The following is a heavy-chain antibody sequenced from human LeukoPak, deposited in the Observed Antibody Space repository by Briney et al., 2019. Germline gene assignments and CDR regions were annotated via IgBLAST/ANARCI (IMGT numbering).Heavy chain of an antibody. D-gene: IGHD2-8*01. Sequence: ASVKVSCKASGNTFTDHYMHWVRQAPGQGLEWMGEINPHSGDANYAQKFQGRVTLTRDTSISTAYMELSSLRPDDTVVYYCARPYCKNGVCLVWLDPWGQGTLVTVSS. CDR1: GNTFTDHY. CDR3: ARPYCKNGVCLVWLDP. J-gene: IGHJ5*02. V-gene: IGHV1-2*05. CDR2: INPHSGDA.